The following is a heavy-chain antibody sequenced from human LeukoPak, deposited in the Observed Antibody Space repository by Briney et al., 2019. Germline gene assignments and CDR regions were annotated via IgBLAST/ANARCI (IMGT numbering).Heavy chain of an antibody. D-gene: IGHD1-1*01. Sequence: GGSLRLSCAASGFTFSNYWMNWVRQAPGKGLEWLSHISTSGNTIHYANSVEGRFTISRDDAKNSLYLQMNSLRVEDTALYFCARDATTAVGWVYMDVWGKGTTVTISS. V-gene: IGHV3-48*04. CDR1: GFTFSNYW. J-gene: IGHJ6*03. CDR3: ARDATTAVGWVYMDV. CDR2: ISTSGNTI.